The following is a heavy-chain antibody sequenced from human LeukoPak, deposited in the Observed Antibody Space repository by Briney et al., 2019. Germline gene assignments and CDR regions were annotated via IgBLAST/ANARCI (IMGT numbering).Heavy chain of an antibody. J-gene: IGHJ4*02. Sequence: ASVKVSCKASGYTFTSYYMHWVRQAPGQGLEWMGIINPSGGSTSYAQKFQGRVTMTRDMSTSTVYMELSSLRSEDTAVYYCARGAPYYYDSSGYLDYWGQGTLVTVSS. D-gene: IGHD3-22*01. CDR1: GYTFTSYY. V-gene: IGHV1-46*01. CDR2: INPSGGST. CDR3: ARGAPYYYDSSGYLDY.